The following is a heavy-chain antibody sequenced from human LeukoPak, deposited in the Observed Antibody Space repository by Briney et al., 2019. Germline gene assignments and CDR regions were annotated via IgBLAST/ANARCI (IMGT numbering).Heavy chain of an antibody. V-gene: IGHV3-53*04. CDR1: GFTVSSNY. CDR3: TRDLSGVNPFDY. D-gene: IGHD2-8*01. J-gene: IGHJ4*02. CDR2: IYSGGST. Sequence: GGSLRLSCAVSGFTVSSNYMSWVRQPPGKGLEWVSVIYSGGSTYYADSVKGRFTISRHDSRGTLYLQMNSLRVEDTAVYYCTRDLSGVNPFDYWGQGTLVTVSS.